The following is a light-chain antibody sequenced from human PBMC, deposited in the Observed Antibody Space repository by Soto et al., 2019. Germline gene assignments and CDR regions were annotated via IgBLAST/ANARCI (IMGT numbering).Light chain of an antibody. CDR1: SSDVGSYNL. Sequence: QSALTQPASVSGSPGQSITISCTGTSSDVGSYNLVSWYQQHPGEAPKLMIYEVSKRPSGVSNRFSGSKSVNAASLTISGLQDEDDADYYSCSYAGSSTAYVFGTGTKLTVL. CDR2: EVS. V-gene: IGLV2-23*02. J-gene: IGLJ1*01. CDR3: CSYAGSSTAYV.